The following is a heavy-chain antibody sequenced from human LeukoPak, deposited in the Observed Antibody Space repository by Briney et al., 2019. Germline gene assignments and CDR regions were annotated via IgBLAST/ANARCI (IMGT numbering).Heavy chain of an antibody. V-gene: IGHV4-39*01. CDR2: IYYSGST. D-gene: IGHD1-26*01. CDR3: ARHEYSGSYYGLSWFDP. J-gene: IGHJ5*02. Sequence: SETLSLTCTVSGGSISSSGYYWGWIRQPPGKGLEWIASIYYSGSTYYDPSLKSRITISVDTSKNQPSLKLSSLTAADTAVYYCARHEYSGSYYGLSWFDPWGQGTLVTVSS. CDR1: GGSISSSGYY.